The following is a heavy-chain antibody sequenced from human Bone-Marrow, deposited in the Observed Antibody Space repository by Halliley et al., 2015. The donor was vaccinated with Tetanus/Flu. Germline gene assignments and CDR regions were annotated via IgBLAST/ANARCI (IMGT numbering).Heavy chain of an antibody. CDR3: ARDEGIAVAQFEK. D-gene: IGHD6-19*01. V-gene: IGHV4-59*01. Sequence: LACIVSGGSINDYYWSWIRQSPGKGLEWIGYIYQSGNTDYNPSLKSRVTMSIDTSKNQFSLKVTSVTAADTAVYYCARDEGIAVAQFEKWGQGTLVTVSS. CDR2: IYQSGNT. J-gene: IGHJ4*02. CDR1: GGSINDYY.